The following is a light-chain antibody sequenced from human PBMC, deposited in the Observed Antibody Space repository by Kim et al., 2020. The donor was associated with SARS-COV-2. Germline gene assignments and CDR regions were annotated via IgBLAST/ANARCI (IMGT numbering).Light chain of an antibody. CDR1: QSVSTN. CDR2: GTS. CDR3: QQYNNFRT. J-gene: IGKJ1*01. Sequence: AGSPGEKATLSCRASQSVSTNVAWYQQKPGQAPRLLMYGTSTRATGIPGRFSGSGSGTEFTLTISSLQSEDFAVYYCQQYNNFRTFGQGTKVEIK. V-gene: IGKV3-15*01.